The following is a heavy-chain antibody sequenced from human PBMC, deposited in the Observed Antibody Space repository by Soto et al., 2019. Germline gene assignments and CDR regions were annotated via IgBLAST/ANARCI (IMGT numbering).Heavy chain of an antibody. CDR3: ARARGDWGTYYYYYGLDV. CDR2: VYYSGAT. CDR1: GDSISRSRDSISIYY. D-gene: IGHD3-16*01. J-gene: IGHJ6*02. Sequence: SETLSLTCPVSGDSISRSRDSISIYYWSWILQPPGMGLEWIGSVYYSGATNYTPSLKSRVTISVDTSKNQFSLRLSSVTAADTAVYYCARARGDWGTYYYYYGLDVWGQGTTVT. V-gene: IGHV4-59*01.